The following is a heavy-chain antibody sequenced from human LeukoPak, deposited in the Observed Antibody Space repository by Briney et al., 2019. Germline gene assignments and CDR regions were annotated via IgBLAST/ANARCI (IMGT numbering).Heavy chain of an antibody. CDR3: ARDLEGAIDY. CDR1: GYTFTDYF. V-gene: IGHV1-2*04. J-gene: IGHJ4*02. D-gene: IGHD1-26*01. Sequence: EASVKVSCKASGYTFTDYFMHWVRQAPGQGLEWMGWINPNSGGTNYAQKFQGWVTMTRDTSISTAYMELSRLRSDDTAVYYCARDLEGAIDYWGQGTLVTVSS. CDR2: INPNSGGT.